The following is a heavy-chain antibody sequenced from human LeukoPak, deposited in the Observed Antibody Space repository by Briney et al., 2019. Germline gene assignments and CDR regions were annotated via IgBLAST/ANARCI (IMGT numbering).Heavy chain of an antibody. V-gene: IGHV1-2*02. CDR1: GYTFTGYY. Sequence: ASVKVSCKASGYTFTGYYMHWVRQAPGQGLEWMGWINPNSGGTNYAQKFQGRVTMTRDTSISTAYMELSRLRSDDTAVYYCARDNTVAARPFRGYMDVWGKWTTVTVSS. CDR2: INPNSGGT. CDR3: ARDNTVAARPFRGYMDV. D-gene: IGHD6-6*01. J-gene: IGHJ6*03.